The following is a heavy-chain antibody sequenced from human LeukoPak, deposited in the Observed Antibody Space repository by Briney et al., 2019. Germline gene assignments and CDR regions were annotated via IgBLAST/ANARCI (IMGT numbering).Heavy chain of an antibody. J-gene: IGHJ3*02. CDR1: GFTVSSNY. CDR2: IYSGGST. CDR3: ARDGFSSGYPYDAFDI. D-gene: IGHD3-22*01. V-gene: IGHV3-53*01. Sequence: GGSLRLSCAASGFTVSSNYMSWVRQAPGKGLEWVSVIYSGGSTYYADSVKGRFTISRDNSKNTLYLQMNSLRAEDTDVYYCARDGFSSGYPYDAFDIWGQGTMVTVSS.